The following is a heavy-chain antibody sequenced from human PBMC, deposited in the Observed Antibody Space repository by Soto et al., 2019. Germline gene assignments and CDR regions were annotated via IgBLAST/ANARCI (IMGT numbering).Heavy chain of an antibody. V-gene: IGHV3-66*01. CDR3: ARDRRSTLGGYEH. CDR1: GFTVSSNY. J-gene: IGHJ1*01. Sequence: EVQLVESGGGLVQPGGSLRLSCAASGFTVSSNYMSWVRQAPGKGLEWVSVIYSGGSTYYADSVKGRFTISRDNSKNTLYLQMNSLRAEDTAVYYCARDRRSTLGGYEHWGQGTLVTVSS. CDR2: IYSGGST. D-gene: IGHD5-12*01.